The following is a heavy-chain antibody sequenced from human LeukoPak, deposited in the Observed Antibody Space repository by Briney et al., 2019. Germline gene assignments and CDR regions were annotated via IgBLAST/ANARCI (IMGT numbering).Heavy chain of an antibody. CDR2: INGDGSST. CDR3: ARGLAARGATMDV. D-gene: IGHD5-12*01. CDR1: GFTLNTYW. J-gene: IGHJ6*03. V-gene: IGHV3-74*01. Sequence: PGGSLRLPCAASGFTLNTYWMHWVRQAPGKGLVWVSRINGDGSSTTYADSVKGRFTISRDNAKNTLYLQMNSLRAEDTAVYYCARGLAARGATMDVWGKGTTVTVSS.